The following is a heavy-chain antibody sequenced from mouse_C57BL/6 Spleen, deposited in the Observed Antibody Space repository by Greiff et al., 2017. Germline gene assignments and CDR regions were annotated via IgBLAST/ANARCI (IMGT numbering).Heavy chain of an antibody. V-gene: IGHV1-4*01. Sequence: VQLQQSGAELARPGASVKMSCKASGYTFTSYTMHWVKQRPGQGLEWIGYINPSSGYTTYNQKFKDKATLTADKSSSTAYMQLSSLTSEDSAVYYCAREGYYDVKFAYWGQGTLVTVSA. D-gene: IGHD2-4*01. J-gene: IGHJ3*01. CDR1: GYTFTSYT. CDR3: AREGYYDVKFAY. CDR2: INPSSGYT.